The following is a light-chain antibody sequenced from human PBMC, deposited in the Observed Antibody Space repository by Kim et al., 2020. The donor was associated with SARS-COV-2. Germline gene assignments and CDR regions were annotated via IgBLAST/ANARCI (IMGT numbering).Light chain of an antibody. Sequence: ELAQPPSASGTPGQRVTISCSGSSSNIGSNYVYWYQQLPGTAPKLLIYRNNQRPSGVPDRFSGSKSGTSASLAISGLRSEDEADYYCAAWDDSLSGVVFGGGTQLTVL. CDR1: SSNIGSNY. CDR3: AAWDDSLSGVV. V-gene: IGLV1-47*01. CDR2: RNN. J-gene: IGLJ2*01.